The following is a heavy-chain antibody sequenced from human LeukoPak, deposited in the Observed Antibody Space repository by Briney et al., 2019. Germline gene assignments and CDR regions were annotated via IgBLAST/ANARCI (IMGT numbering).Heavy chain of an antibody. J-gene: IGHJ4*02. CDR1: GFTFSTFA. D-gene: IGHD3-10*01. Sequence: GGSLRLSCAASGFTFSTFAMIWVRQPPGKGLEWVSSIFPSGGEIHYADSVKGRFTISRDNSRNTIYLQMTSLRAEDTAVYYCASRGHVGSGTYSPYDYWGQGTLVSVSS. CDR2: IFPSGGEI. CDR3: ASRGHVGSGTYSPYDY. V-gene: IGHV3-23*01.